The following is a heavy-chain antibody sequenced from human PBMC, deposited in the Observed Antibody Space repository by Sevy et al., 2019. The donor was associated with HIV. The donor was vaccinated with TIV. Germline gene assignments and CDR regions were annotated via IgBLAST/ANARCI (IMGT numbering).Heavy chain of an antibody. Sequence: GGSLRLSCAASGFTFSSYSMNWVRQAPGKGLEWVSYISSSSSTIYYADSVKGRLTISRDNAKNSMYLQMNSLRDEDTAVYYCARTYYYGSGSYGYFDYWGQGTLVTVSS. V-gene: IGHV3-48*02. CDR3: ARTYYYGSGSYGYFDY. CDR1: GFTFSSYS. D-gene: IGHD3-10*01. J-gene: IGHJ4*02. CDR2: ISSSSSTI.